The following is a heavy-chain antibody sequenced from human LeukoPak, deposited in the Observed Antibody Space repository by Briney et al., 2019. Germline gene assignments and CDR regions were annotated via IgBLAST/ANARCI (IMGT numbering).Heavy chain of an antibody. D-gene: IGHD3-10*01. V-gene: IGHV3-23*01. J-gene: IGHJ4*02. CDR1: GFTFSSYA. Sequence: PGGSLRLSCAASGFTFSSYAMSWVRQAPGKGLEWVSLISGGSGSTYYADSVKGRFTISRDNSKNTLYLQMNSLRAEDTAIYYCARDPYYGSGSYSDYWGQGTLVTVSS. CDR3: ARDPYYGSGSYSDY. CDR2: ISGGSGST.